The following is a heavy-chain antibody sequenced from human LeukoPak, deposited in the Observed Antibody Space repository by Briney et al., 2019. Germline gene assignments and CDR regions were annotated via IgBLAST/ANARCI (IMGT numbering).Heavy chain of an antibody. CDR1: GFIFSNYA. CDR3: AKVRAPSGYYYYFDY. D-gene: IGHD3-22*01. J-gene: IGHJ4*02. CDR2: IPYDGSNK. V-gene: IGHV3-30*04. Sequence: PGGSLRLSCGASGFIFSNYAMHWVRQAPGKGLEWVAVIPYDGSNKYYADSVKGRFTISRDNSKNTLYLQMNSLRAEDTAVYYCAKVRAPSGYYYYFDYWGQGTLVTVSS.